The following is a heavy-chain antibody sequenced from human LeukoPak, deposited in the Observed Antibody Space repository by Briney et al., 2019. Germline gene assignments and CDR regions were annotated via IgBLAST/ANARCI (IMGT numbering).Heavy chain of an antibody. D-gene: IGHD2-21*01. CDR3: ARDRPRLAIDY. V-gene: IGHV1-18*01. Sequence: ASVKVSCKASGYTFTSYGISWVRQAPGQGLDWMGWISAYNGNTNYAQKLQGRVTMTTDTPTSTAYMELRSLRSDDTALYYCARDRPRLAIDYWGQGTLVTVSS. CDR1: GYTFTSYG. CDR2: ISAYNGNT. J-gene: IGHJ4*02.